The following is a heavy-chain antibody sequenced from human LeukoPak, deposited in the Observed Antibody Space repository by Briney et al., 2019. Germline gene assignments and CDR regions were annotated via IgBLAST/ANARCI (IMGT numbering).Heavy chain of an antibody. CDR3: ARDGVVFGVVNWFDP. D-gene: IGHD3-3*01. CDR2: ISGSGGST. V-gene: IGHV3-23*01. J-gene: IGHJ5*02. CDR1: GFTFSSYA. Sequence: GGSLRLSCAASGFTFSSYAMSWVRQAPGKGLEWVSAISGSGGSTYYADSVKGRFTISRDNAKNSLYLQMNSLRAEDTAVYYCARDGVVFGVVNWFDPWGQGTLVTVSS.